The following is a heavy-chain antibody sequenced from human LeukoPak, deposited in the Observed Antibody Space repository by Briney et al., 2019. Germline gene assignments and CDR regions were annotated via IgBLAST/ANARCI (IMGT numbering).Heavy chain of an antibody. CDR2: ISWNSGSI. CDR3: ARNIGSD. V-gene: IGHV3-9*01. CDR1: GFTFDDYA. Sequence: GGSLRLSCAASGFTFDDYAMHWVRQAPGKGLEWVSGISWNSGSIGYADSVKGRFTISRDNAKNTVYLQMNSLRAEDTAIYYCARNIGSDWGQGTLVTVSS. J-gene: IGHJ4*02.